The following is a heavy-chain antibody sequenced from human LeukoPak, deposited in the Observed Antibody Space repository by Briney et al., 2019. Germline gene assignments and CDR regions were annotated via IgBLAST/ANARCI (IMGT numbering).Heavy chain of an antibody. CDR2: IYYSGST. V-gene: IGHV4-59*01. CDR3: ARGETTIFGVVTVFDY. J-gene: IGHJ4*02. D-gene: IGHD3-3*01. CDR1: GASISSYY. Sequence: SETLSLTCTVSGASISSYYWSWIRQPAGKGLEGIGYIYYSGSTNYNPSLKSQVTISLDTSKNQFSLKLSSVTAADTAVYYCARGETTIFGVVTVFDYWGQGTLVTVSS.